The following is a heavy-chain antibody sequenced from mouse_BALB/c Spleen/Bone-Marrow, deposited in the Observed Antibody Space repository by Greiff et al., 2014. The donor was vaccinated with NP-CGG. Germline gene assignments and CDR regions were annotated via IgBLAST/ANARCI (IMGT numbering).Heavy chain of an antibody. V-gene: IGHV1-7*01. Sequence: QVQLQQPGAELAKPGASVKMSCKASGYTFTSYWMHWVKQRPGQGLEWIGYINPSTGYTEYNQKFKDKATLTADKSSSTAYMQLSSLTSEDSAVYYCARSYYGYLYYFDYWGQGTTLTVSS. CDR3: ARSYYGYLYYFDY. D-gene: IGHD1-2*01. CDR1: GYTFTSYW. J-gene: IGHJ2*01. CDR2: INPSTGYT.